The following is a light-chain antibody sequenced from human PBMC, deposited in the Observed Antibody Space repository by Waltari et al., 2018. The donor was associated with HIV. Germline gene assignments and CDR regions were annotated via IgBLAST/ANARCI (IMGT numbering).Light chain of an antibody. Sequence: QSALTQPAPVSGPPGQPITISCPGNNIVIGNYSFFSWYQQYPGRVPKRMIFEVTKRPSGVSPRFSGSRSGNTASLTITVLLVEDEADYYFCSYAGRNNYYVFGGGTTVTVL. J-gene: IGLJ1*01. CDR2: EVT. CDR3: CSYAGRNNYYV. V-gene: IGLV2-23*02. CDR1: NIVIGNYSF.